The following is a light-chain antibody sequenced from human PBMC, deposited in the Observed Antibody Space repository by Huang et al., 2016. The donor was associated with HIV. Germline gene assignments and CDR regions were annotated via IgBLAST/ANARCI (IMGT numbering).Light chain of an antibody. CDR2: AAS. CDR1: QSISDY. CDR3: QQSYSTPRT. Sequence: DIQMTQSPSSLSASVGDRVTITCRESQSISDYLNWYLQKPGKAPKLLIYAASSLQSGVPSRFSGSGSGTDFTLTISSLQPEDFATYYCQQSYSTPRTFGQGTKVEMK. V-gene: IGKV1-39*01. J-gene: IGKJ1*01.